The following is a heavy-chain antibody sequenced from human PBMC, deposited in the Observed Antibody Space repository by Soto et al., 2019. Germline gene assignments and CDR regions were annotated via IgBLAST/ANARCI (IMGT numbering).Heavy chain of an antibody. CDR3: ARSLTEGYCTITGCYARPLYGMDV. J-gene: IGHJ6*02. V-gene: IGHV1-2*02. CDR1: GYTFSGYY. Sequence: QEQLVQSGAEVKKPGASVKVSCKASGYTFSGYYIHWLRQAPGQGLEWMGWINPNRGGTNHAQKFQGRVTVTRDTPTSTAYMELSRLTSDDTAVYYCARSLTEGYCTITGCYARPLYGMDVWGQGTTVTVSS. D-gene: IGHD2-2*01. CDR2: INPNRGGT.